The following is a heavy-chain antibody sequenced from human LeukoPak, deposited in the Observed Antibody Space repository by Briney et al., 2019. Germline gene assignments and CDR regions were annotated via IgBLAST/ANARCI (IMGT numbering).Heavy chain of an antibody. CDR1: GFTFNNYA. CDR3: AKGPVRDYYYYMDV. V-gene: IGHV3-23*01. CDR2: ISGSGGST. D-gene: IGHD6-19*01. Sequence: GGSLRLSCVASGFTFNNYAMSWVRQAPGKGLEWVSGISGSGGSTNYVDSVKGRFTISRDNSKNTLYLQMNSLRAEDTAEYYCAKGPVRDYYYYMDVWGRGITVTVSS. J-gene: IGHJ6*03.